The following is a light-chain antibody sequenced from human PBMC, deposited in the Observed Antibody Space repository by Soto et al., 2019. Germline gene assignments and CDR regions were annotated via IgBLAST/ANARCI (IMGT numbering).Light chain of an antibody. CDR1: SIDVGGYNS. J-gene: IGLJ1*01. CDR2: DVS. CDR3: CSYAGNSYV. V-gene: IGLV2-11*01. Sequence: QSVLTQPRSVSGSPGQSVTISCTGTSIDVGGYNSVSWYQHHPGKAPKVMIYDVSKRPSGGPDRFSGSKSGNTASLTISGLQVEDEADYYCCSYAGNSYVFGTGTKVTVL.